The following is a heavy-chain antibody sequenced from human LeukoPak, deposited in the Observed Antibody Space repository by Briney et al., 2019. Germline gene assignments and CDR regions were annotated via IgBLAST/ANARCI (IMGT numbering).Heavy chain of an antibody. V-gene: IGHV4-4*07. CDR3: ARDHCSGGSCYPTS. D-gene: IGHD2-15*01. CDR1: GVSISSYY. Sequence: SETLSLTCTVSGVSISSYYWSWVRQPAGKGLEWLGRIYTSGSTNYNPSLKSRVTMSVDTSKNQFSLKLSSVTAADTAVYYCARDHCSGGSCYPTSWGQGTLVTVSS. CDR2: IYTSGST. J-gene: IGHJ5*02.